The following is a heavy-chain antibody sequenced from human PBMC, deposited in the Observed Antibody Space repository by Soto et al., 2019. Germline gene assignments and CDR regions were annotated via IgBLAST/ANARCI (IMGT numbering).Heavy chain of an antibody. Sequence: ETLSLTLTVSSESLSTDYWWSWVRQPPGKGLEWIGEIHHSGITNYVKSLKSRATMSVEKSNNQVSLELTSVAAADTAVYYCARGISYRWVYWGQGTLVTVSS. J-gene: IGHJ4*02. V-gene: IGHV4-4*02. CDR3: ARGISYRWVY. CDR2: IHHSGIT. D-gene: IGHD3-16*02. CDR1: SESLSTDYW.